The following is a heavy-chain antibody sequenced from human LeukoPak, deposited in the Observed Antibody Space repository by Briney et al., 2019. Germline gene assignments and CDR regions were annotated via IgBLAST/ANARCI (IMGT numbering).Heavy chain of an antibody. V-gene: IGHV4-34*01. D-gene: IGHD3-3*01. CDR3: ARGDVMDFGVVTYNWFDP. J-gene: IGHJ5*02. Sequence: SETLSLTCAVYGGSFSGHYWTWIRQPPGKGLEWIGEINHSGSTNYNPSLKSRVTISVDTSKNQFSLKLSSVTAADTAVYYCARGDVMDFGVVTYNWFDPWGQGTLVTVSS. CDR2: INHSGST. CDR1: GGSFSGHY.